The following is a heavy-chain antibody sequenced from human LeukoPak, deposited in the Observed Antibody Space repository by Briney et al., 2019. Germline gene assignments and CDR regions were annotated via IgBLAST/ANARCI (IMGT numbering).Heavy chain of an antibody. J-gene: IGHJ4*02. V-gene: IGHV3-23*01. D-gene: IGHD3-22*01. CDR2: ITTSGGST. CDR1: GFTFSNYA. CDR3: AIMHGYYDGSGYWVQ. Sequence: PGGSLRLSCAASGFTFSNYAMSWVRQAPGKGLEWVSFITTSGGSTSYADSVKGRFTISRDNARNTLYMQMNSLRDEDTAVYYCAIMHGYYDGSGYWVQWGQGTLVTVSS.